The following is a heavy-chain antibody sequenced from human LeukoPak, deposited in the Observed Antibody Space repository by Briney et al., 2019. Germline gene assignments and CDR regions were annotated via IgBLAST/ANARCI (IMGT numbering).Heavy chain of an antibody. CDR1: GFTFSSYS. Sequence: KPGGSLRLSCAASGFTFSSYSMNWVRQAPGKGLEWVSSISSSSSYIYYADSVKGRFTISRDNAKNSLYLQMNSLRAEDTAVYYCAKGLMVYAGEDWFDPWGQGTLVTVSS. CDR2: ISSSSSYI. CDR3: AKGLMVYAGEDWFDP. V-gene: IGHV3-21*01. D-gene: IGHD2-8*01. J-gene: IGHJ5*02.